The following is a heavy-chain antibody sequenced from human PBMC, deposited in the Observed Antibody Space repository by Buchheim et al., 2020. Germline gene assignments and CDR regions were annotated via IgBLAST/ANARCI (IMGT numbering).Heavy chain of an antibody. V-gene: IGHV3-23*01. J-gene: IGHJ4*02. D-gene: IGHD1-1*01. CDR1: GFTFSRHA. CDR2: ISDNGGSA. Sequence: EVQLLESGGSLVQPGGSLRLSCGASGFTFSRHAMNWVRQAPGKGLEWVSSISDNGGSAYYADSVKGRFTISRDNSKNTVYVQMNNLRAEDTAVYYCARRLWAAGGTGGPFDYWGQGT. CDR3: ARRLWAAGGTGGPFDY.